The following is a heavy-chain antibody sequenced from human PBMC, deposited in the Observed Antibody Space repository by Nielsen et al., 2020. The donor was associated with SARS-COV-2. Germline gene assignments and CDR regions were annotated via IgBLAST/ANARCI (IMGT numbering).Heavy chain of an antibody. J-gene: IGHJ2*01. Sequence: GGSLRLSCAASGFTFDDYAMHWVRQATGKGLEWVSAIGTAGDTYYPGSVKGRFTISRENAKNSLYLQMNSLRAEDTAVYYCARASDWYFDLWGRGTLVTVSS. CDR1: GFTFDDYA. V-gene: IGHV3-13*01. CDR3: ARASDWYFDL. CDR2: IGTAGDT.